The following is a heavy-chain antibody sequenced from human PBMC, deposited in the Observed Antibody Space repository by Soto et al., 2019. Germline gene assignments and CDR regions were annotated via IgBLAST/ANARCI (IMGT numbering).Heavy chain of an antibody. Sequence: GGSLRLSCAASGFTVSSNYMSWVRQAPGKGLEWVSVIYSGGSTYYADSVKGRFTISRHNSKNTLYLQMNSLRAEDTAVYYCARFSFDTAMALLELDVWGKGTTVTVSS. D-gene: IGHD5-18*01. CDR3: ARFSFDTAMALLELDV. CDR1: GFTVSSNY. J-gene: IGHJ6*04. V-gene: IGHV3-53*04. CDR2: IYSGGST.